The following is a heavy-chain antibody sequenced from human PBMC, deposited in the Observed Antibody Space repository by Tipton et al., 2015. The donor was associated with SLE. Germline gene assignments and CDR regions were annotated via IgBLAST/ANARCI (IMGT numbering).Heavy chain of an antibody. V-gene: IGHV4-39*07. CDR2: IYYSGST. CDR1: GGSISSSSYY. CDR3: ASRIAARSWFDP. D-gene: IGHD6-6*01. J-gene: IGHJ5*02. Sequence: TLSLTCTVSGGSISSSSYYWGWIRQPPGKGLEWIGSIYYSGSTNYNPSLKSRVTISVDTSKNQFSLKLSSVTAADTAVYYCASRIAARSWFDPWGQGTLVTVSS.